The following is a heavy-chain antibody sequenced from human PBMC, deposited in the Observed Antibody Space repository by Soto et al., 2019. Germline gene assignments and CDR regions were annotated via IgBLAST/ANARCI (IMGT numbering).Heavy chain of an antibody. CDR2: INSAGSST. Sequence: GGSLRLSCAASGFTFGSYWMHWVRQAPGKGLVWVSRINSAGSSTNYADSVKGRFTISRDNAKNTLYLEMNSLRAEDTAVYYCARGYYGSGSYWIDYWGQGTLVTVSS. CDR1: GFTFGSYW. J-gene: IGHJ4*02. D-gene: IGHD3-10*01. V-gene: IGHV3-74*01. CDR3: ARGYYGSGSYWIDY.